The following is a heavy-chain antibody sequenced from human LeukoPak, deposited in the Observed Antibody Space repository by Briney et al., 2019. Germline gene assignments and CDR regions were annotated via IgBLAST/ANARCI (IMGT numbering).Heavy chain of an antibody. Sequence: SETLSLTCTVSGGSITSHYWSWIRPSPGKGLEWIGYFYDSGKKSYNPSFKSRVTMSVDTSKNQFSLRLTSITAADTAVYYCAREPAERIGFDYWGQGTLVTVSS. J-gene: IGHJ4*02. CDR3: AREPAERIGFDY. D-gene: IGHD1-14*01. CDR2: FYDSGKK. V-gene: IGHV4-59*11. CDR1: GGSITSHY.